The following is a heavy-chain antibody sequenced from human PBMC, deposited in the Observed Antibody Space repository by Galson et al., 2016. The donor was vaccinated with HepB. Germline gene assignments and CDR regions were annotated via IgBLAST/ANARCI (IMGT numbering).Heavy chain of an antibody. V-gene: IGHV4-59*01. Sequence: SETLSLTCSVSGDSMSPYKWSWIRQAPGKGLEWIAYIYYSGSTNYNPSLKSRVTLSVDTSKSQFSLRVTAVTEADTAVYYYAREWSGCDMWGQGTMVTVSS. D-gene: IGHD3-3*01. CDR3: AREWSGCDM. J-gene: IGHJ3*02. CDR2: IYYSGST. CDR1: GDSMSPYK.